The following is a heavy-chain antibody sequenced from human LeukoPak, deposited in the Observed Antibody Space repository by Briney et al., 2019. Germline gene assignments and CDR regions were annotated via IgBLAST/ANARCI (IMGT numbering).Heavy chain of an antibody. CDR2: IRCDGINK. J-gene: IGHJ4*02. D-gene: IGHD4-23*01. CDR1: GFNFSSFG. CDR3: ARSYGGNYFDY. V-gene: IGHV3-30*02. Sequence: GGSLRLSCAASGFNFSSFGMHWVRQAPGKGLEWVTFIRCDGINKYYADSVKGRFTISRDNSGNTMYLQINSLRPEDTAVYYCARSYGGNYFDYWGQGTLVTVSS.